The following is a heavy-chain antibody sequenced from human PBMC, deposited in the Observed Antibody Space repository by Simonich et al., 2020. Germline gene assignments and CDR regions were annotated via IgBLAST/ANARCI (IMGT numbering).Heavy chain of an antibody. V-gene: IGHV3-74*01. D-gene: IGHD4-4*01. CDR1: GFTFSSYW. CDR2: INSDGSST. J-gene: IGHJ3*02. CDR3: ARDYSNYDAFDI. Sequence: EVQLVESGGGLVQPGGSLRLSCAASGFTFSSYWMHWVRHAPGKGRGWGSRINSDGSSTSYADSGKGRFTISRDNAKNTLYLQMNSLRAEDTAVYYCARDYSNYDAFDIWGQGTMVTVSS.